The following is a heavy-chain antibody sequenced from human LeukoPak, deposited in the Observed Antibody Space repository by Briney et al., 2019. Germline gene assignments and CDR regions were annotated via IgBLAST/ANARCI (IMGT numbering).Heavy chain of an antibody. CDR2: INPNSGGT. CDR3: ARDGAGSYYNYDY. D-gene: IGHD3-10*01. CDR1: GYTFTGYY. Sequence: ASVKVSCKASGYTFTGYYMHWVRQAPGQGLEWMGWINPNSGGTNYAQKLQGRVTMTTDTSTSTAYMELRSLRSDDTAVYYCARDGAGSYYNYDYWGQGTLVTVSS. V-gene: IGHV1-2*02. J-gene: IGHJ4*02.